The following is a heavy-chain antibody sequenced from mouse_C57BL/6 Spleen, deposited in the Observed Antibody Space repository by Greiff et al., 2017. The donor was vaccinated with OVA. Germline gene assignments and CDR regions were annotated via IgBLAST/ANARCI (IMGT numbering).Heavy chain of an antibody. CDR2: ISDGGSYT. CDR3: ARDYYYGSRGFAY. CDR1: GFTFSSYA. Sequence: EVKLVESGGGLVKPGGSLKLSCAASGFTFSSYAMSWVRQTPEKRLEWVATISDGGSYTYYPDNVKGRFTISRDNAKNNLYLQMSHMKSEDTAMYYCARDYYYGSRGFAYWGQGTLVTVSA. V-gene: IGHV5-4*01. J-gene: IGHJ3*01. D-gene: IGHD1-1*01.